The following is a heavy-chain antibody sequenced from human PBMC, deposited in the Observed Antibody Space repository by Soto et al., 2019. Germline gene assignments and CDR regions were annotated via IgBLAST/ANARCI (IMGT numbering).Heavy chain of an antibody. J-gene: IGHJ4*02. CDR3: ATLDSGIGFDY. D-gene: IGHD3-10*01. CDR1: GFTFSLHW. CDR2: IKKDGSEA. V-gene: IGHV3-7*03. Sequence: GGSLRLSCVASGFTFSLHWMNWVRKAPGKGLESVAAIKKDGSEAYYVDSVRGRFTISRDNAKNSLYLQMNSLRVEDTAVYYCATLDSGIGFDYWGQGLLVNVYS.